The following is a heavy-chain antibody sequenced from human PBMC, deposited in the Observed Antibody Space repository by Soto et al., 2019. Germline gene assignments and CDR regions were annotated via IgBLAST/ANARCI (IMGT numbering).Heavy chain of an antibody. J-gene: IGHJ4*02. CDR3: TRGYVWGSYRYLPMHFFDY. D-gene: IGHD3-16*02. V-gene: IGHV3-20*04. Sequence: PGGSLRLSCAGSGFIFGDYVMSWVRQVPGKGLEWVSGLNWNGDNTAYADSVKGRFTISRDNAKNSLYLQMNGLRADDTALYYCTRGYVWGSYRYLPMHFFDYWGQGALVTVSS. CDR1: GFIFGDYV. CDR2: LNWNGDNT.